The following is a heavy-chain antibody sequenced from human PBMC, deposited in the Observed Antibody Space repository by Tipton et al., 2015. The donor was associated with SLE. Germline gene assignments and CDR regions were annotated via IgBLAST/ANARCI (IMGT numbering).Heavy chain of an antibody. CDR1: GGSISSYY. Sequence: TLSLTCTVSGGSISSYYWSWIRQPPGKGLEWIGYIYYSGSTNYNPSLKSRVTISVDTSKNQFSLKLSSVTAADTAVYYCARGSSSWKGSYYYYMDVWGKGTTVPVSS. J-gene: IGHJ6*03. CDR3: ARGSSSWKGSYYYYMDV. D-gene: IGHD6-13*01. V-gene: IGHV4-59*01. CDR2: IYYSGST.